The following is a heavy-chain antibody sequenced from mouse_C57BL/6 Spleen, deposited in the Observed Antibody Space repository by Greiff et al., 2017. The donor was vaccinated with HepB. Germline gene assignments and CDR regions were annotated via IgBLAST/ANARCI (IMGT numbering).Heavy chain of an antibody. CDR1: GFTFSDYG. Sequence: EVMLVESGGGLVKPGGSLKLSCAASGFTFSDYGMHWVRQAPEKGLEWVAYISSGSSTIYYADTVKGRFTISRDNAKNTLFLQMTSLRSEDTAMYYCAREVYYYGSRNPDYWGQGTTLTVSS. D-gene: IGHD1-1*01. CDR3: AREVYYYGSRNPDY. V-gene: IGHV5-17*01. J-gene: IGHJ2*01. CDR2: ISSGSSTI.